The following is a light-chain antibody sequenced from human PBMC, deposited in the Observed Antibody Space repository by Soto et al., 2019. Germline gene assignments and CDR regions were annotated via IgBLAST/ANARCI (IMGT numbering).Light chain of an antibody. Sequence: DIQMTQSPSTLSASVGDRVTITCRASQSISSWLAWYQQKQGKAPKLLIYDASSLESGVPSRFSGSGSGTDCTLALSRLQPEDVATDYCLQDYIFPWTFGQGTKVDIK. V-gene: IGKV1-5*01. J-gene: IGKJ1*01. CDR1: QSISSW. CDR2: DAS. CDR3: LQDYIFPWT.